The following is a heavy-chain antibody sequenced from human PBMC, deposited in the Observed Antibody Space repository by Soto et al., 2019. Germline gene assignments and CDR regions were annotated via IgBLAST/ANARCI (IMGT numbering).Heavy chain of an antibody. CDR2: IYWDDDK. CDR1: GFSLSTSGVG. D-gene: IGHD6-25*01. V-gene: IGHV2-5*02. J-gene: IGHJ4*02. CDR3: ARFLAAEISDC. Sequence: QITLKESGPTLVKPTQTLTLTCTFSGFSLSTSGVGVDWIRQPLGKALEWLALIYWDDDKRYSPSLKSRLTITKDTSKNQVVLTMTNMDPMDTATYYCARFLAAEISDCWGQGTLVTVSS.